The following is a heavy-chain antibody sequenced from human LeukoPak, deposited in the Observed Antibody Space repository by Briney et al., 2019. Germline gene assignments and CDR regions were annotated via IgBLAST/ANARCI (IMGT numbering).Heavy chain of an antibody. CDR3: VKGRCSGSSCYGGDY. Sequence: PGGSLRLSCAASGFTFSDAWMSWVRQAPGKGLEYVSAITSNGGSTYYADSVKGRFTISRDNSKNTLYLQMSSLRAEDRAVYYCVKGRCSGSSCYGGDYWGQGTLVTVSS. CDR2: ITSNGGST. J-gene: IGHJ4*02. D-gene: IGHD2-2*01. V-gene: IGHV3-64D*06. CDR1: GFTFSDAW.